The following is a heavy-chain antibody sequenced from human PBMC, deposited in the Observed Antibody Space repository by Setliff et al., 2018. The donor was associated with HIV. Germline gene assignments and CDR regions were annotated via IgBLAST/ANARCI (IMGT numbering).Heavy chain of an antibody. Sequence: GGSLRLSCAASGFTFSNYAMNWVRQAPGKGLEWVSYISGSGSIIYYADSVKGRFTISRDNAEYSLHLQMNSLRAEDTAVYYCARARLRNYYYYMDVWAKGTTVTVSS. J-gene: IGHJ6*03. CDR2: ISGSGSII. V-gene: IGHV3-48*03. CDR3: ARARLRNYYYYMDV. CDR1: GFTFSNYA. D-gene: IGHD5-12*01.